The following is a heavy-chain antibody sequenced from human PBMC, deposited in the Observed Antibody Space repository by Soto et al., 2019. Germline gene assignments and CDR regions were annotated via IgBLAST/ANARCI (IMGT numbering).Heavy chain of an antibody. CDR1: GGSFSGYY. CDR2: INHSGST. D-gene: IGHD7-27*01. Sequence: QVQLQQSGAGLLKPSETLSLTCAVYGGSFSGYYWSWIRQPPGKGLEWIGEINHSGSTNYNPSLKSRFTISVDTSRNQFSLKLSSVTAADTAVYYCARGWGRIFDYWGQGTLVTVSS. CDR3: ARGWGRIFDY. J-gene: IGHJ4*02. V-gene: IGHV4-34*01.